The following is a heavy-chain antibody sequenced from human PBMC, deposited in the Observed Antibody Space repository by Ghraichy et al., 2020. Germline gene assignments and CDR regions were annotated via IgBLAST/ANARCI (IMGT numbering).Heavy chain of an antibody. Sequence: SQTLSITCAISGDSVSSNSAAWNWIRQSPSRGLEWLGRTYYRSKWYNDYAVSVKSRITINPDTSKNQFSLQLNSVTPEDTAVYYCARDPSYSSSFRVGFDPWGQGTLVTVSS. CDR3: ARDPSYSSSFRVGFDP. J-gene: IGHJ5*02. V-gene: IGHV6-1*01. D-gene: IGHD6-13*01. CDR1: GDSVSSNSAA. CDR2: TYYRSKWYN.